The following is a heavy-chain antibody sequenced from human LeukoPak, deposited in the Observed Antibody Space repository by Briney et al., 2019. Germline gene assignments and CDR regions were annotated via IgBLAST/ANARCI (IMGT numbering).Heavy chain of an antibody. V-gene: IGHV3-48*03. CDR2: ISSSGSTI. CDR1: GFTFSSYE. J-gene: IGHJ6*02. Sequence: PGGSLRLSCAASGFTFSSYEMNWVRQAPGKGLEWVSYISSSGSTIYYADSVKGRFTNSRDNAKNSLYLQMNSLRAEDTAVYYCARERTVTLGGYYYYGMDVWGQGTTVTVSS. D-gene: IGHD4-17*01. CDR3: ARERTVTLGGYYYYGMDV.